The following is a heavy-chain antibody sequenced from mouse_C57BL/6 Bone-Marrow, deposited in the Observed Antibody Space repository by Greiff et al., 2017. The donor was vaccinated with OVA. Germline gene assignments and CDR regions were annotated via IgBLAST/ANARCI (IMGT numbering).Heavy chain of an antibody. V-gene: IGHV1-69*01. J-gene: IGHJ4*01. CDR2: IDPSDSYT. CDR1: GYTFTSYW. D-gene: IGHD2-4*01. Sequence: VQLQQPGAELVMPGASVKLSCKASGYTFTSYWMHWVKQRPGQGLEWIGEIDPSDSYTNYNQKFKGKSTLTVDKSSSTAYMQLSSLTSEDSAVYYCARFNMMTRAMDYWGQGTSVTVSS. CDR3: ARFNMMTRAMDY.